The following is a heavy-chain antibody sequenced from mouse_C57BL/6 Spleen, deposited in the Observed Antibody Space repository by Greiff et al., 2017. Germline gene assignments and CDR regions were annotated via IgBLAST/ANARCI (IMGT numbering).Heavy chain of an antibody. V-gene: IGHV1-50*01. D-gene: IGHD1-1*01. Sequence: VQLQQPGAELVKPGASVKLSCKASGYTFTSYWMQWVKQRPGQGLEWIGEIDPSDRYTNYNQKFKGKAPLTVDTSSSTAYMQLSSLTSEDSAVYDCASYYGSSYYFDDWGQGTTLTVSS. CDR2: IDPSDRYT. CDR3: ASYYGSSYYFDD. CDR1: GYTFTSYW. J-gene: IGHJ2*01.